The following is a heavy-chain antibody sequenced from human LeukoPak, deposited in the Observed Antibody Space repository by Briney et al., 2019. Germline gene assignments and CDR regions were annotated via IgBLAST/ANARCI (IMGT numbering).Heavy chain of an antibody. CDR3: ASMVRGVFYYFDY. J-gene: IGHJ4*02. V-gene: IGHV1-69*13. CDR2: IIPIFNRT. D-gene: IGHD3-10*01. Sequence: GASVKVSCKASGGTFSSYAISWVRQAPGHGLEWMGGIIPIFNRTSYAQKFQGRVTIIADETTSTAYMELSSLRSEDTAVYYCASMVRGVFYYFDYWGQGTLVTVSS. CDR1: GGTFSSYA.